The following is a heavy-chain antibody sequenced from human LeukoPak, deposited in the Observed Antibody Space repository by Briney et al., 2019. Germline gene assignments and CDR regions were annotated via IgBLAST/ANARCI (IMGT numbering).Heavy chain of an antibody. D-gene: IGHD3-9*01. CDR2: ISYDGSNK. CDR3: AATLQYFDPGDY. J-gene: IGHJ4*02. CDR1: GFTFSSYG. V-gene: IGHV3-30*03. Sequence: TGRSLRLSCAASGFTFSSYGMHWVRQAPGKGLEWVAVISYDGSNKYYADSVKGRFTISRDNSKNTLYLQMNSLRAEDTAVYYCAATLQYFDPGDYWGQGTLVTVSS.